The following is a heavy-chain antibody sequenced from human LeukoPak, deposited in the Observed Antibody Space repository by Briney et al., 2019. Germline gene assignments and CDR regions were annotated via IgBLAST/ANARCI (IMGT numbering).Heavy chain of an antibody. CDR1: GYSISSSNW. CDR3: ARTSRSYGDAFDI. J-gene: IGHJ3*02. D-gene: IGHD4-17*01. V-gene: IGHV4-28*01. CDR2: IYYSGST. Sequence: PSETLSLTCAVSGYSISSSNWWGWIRQPPGKGLEWIGYIYYSGSTYYNPSLKSRVTMSVDTSKNQFSLKLSSVTAVDTAAYYCARTSRSYGDAFDIWGQGTMVTVSS.